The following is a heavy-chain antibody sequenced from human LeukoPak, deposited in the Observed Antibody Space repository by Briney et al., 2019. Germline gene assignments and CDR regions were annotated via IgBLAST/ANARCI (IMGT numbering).Heavy chain of an antibody. CDR2: IYYTGSS. V-gene: IGHV4-39*07. D-gene: IGHD3-22*01. Sequence: SETLSLTCSVSGDSITGYYWGWIRQPPGKGLEWIGNIYYTGSSHYNPSLKSRATISVDTSKNQFSLKLTSVTAADTAVYYCTRAASSGPLFTYHMDVWGKGTTVTVSS. CDR1: GDSITGYY. CDR3: TRAASSGPLFTYHMDV. J-gene: IGHJ6*03.